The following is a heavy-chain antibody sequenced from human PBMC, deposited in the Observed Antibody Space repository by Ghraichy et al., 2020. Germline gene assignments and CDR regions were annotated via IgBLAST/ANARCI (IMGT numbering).Heavy chain of an antibody. J-gene: IGHJ4*02. V-gene: IGHV3-74*01. Sequence: LSLTCAASGFTFSSYSMYWVRQAPGKGLLWVSRINSDGSYTTYADSVKGRFTISRDNAKNTLYLQMNSLRAEDTAVYFCARGGIVTTGSSYWGQGTLVTVSS. CDR3: ARGGIVTTGSSY. CDR1: GFTFSSYS. D-gene: IGHD6-13*01. CDR2: INSDGSYT.